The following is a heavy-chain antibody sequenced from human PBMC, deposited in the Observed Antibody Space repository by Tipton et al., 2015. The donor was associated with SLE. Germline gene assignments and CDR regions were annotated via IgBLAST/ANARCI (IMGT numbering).Heavy chain of an antibody. CDR3: ARVGRQLANYFDY. CDR1: GGSISSSNW. CDR2: IYHSGST. D-gene: IGHD6-6*01. J-gene: IGHJ4*02. Sequence: TLSLTCAVSGGSISSSNWWSWVRQPPGKGLEWIGEIYHSGSTNYNPSLKSRVTISVDKSKNHFSLKLSSVTAADTAVYYCARVGRQLANYFDYWGQGTLVTVSS. V-gene: IGHV4-4*02.